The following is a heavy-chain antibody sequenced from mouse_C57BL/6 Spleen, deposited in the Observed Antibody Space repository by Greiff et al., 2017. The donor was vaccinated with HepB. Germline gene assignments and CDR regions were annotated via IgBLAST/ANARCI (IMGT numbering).Heavy chain of an antibody. Sequence: VQLQQSVAELVRPGASVKLSCTASGFNIKNTSMHWVKQRPEQGLEWIGRIDPANGNTKYAPKFQGKATITADTSSNTAYLQLSSLTSEDTAIYYCATPPGELEWYFDVWGTGTTVTVSS. CDR2: IDPANGNT. CDR3: ATPPGELEWYFDV. CDR1: GFNIKNTS. J-gene: IGHJ1*03. V-gene: IGHV14-3*01.